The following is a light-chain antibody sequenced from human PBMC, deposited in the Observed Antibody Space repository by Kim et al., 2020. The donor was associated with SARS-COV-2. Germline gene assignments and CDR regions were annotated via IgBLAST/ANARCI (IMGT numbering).Light chain of an antibody. CDR3: SSYTTITTYV. J-gene: IGLJ1*01. Sequence: QSALTQPASVSGSPGQSITISCTGTSSDVSAYNYVSWYQQHPGKGPKLIIYDVTKRPSGVSGRFTGTKSGNTASLTISGLQAEDEADYYCSSYTTITTYVFGTGTRSP. V-gene: IGLV2-14*03. CDR2: DVT. CDR1: SSDVSAYNY.